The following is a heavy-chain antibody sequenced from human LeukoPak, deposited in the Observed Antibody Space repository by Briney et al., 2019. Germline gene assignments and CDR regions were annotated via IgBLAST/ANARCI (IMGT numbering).Heavy chain of an antibody. D-gene: IGHD1-26*01. CDR1: GGSISSYY. CDR2: IYYSGST. CDR3: ARYSGSYYSKYYYYYMDV. V-gene: IGHV4-59*01. J-gene: IGHJ6*03. Sequence: SETLSLTCTVSGGSISSYYWSWIRQPPGKGLGWMGYIYYSGSTNYNPSLKSRATISVDTSKNQFSLKLSSVTAADTAVYYCARYSGSYYSKYYYYYMDVWGKGTTVTVSS.